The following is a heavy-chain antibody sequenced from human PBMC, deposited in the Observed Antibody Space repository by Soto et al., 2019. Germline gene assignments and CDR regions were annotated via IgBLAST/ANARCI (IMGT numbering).Heavy chain of an antibody. CDR1: GDSISSSSYY. CDR3: ASHCSSASCYLPAFDY. J-gene: IGHJ4*02. V-gene: IGHV4-39*01. Sequence: ASETLSLTCTVSGDSISSSSYYWGWIRQPPGKGLEWIGSIYYSGNTFYNPSPKSRVTISVVTSMNQFSLKLNSVTAADTAVYYCASHCSSASCYLPAFDYWGQGTLVTVSS. CDR2: IYYSGNT. D-gene: IGHD2-2*01.